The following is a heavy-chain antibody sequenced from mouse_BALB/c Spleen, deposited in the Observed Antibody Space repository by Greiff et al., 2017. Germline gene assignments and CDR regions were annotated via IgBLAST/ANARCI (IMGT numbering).Heavy chain of an antibody. D-gene: IGHD1-1*01. CDR1: GFTFTDYY. CDR3: ARDIGYGSSIPYAMDY. J-gene: IGHJ4*01. CDR2: IRNKANGYTT. V-gene: IGHV7-3*02. Sequence: EVQRVESGGGLVQPGGSLRLSCATSGFTFTDYYMSWVRQPPGKALEWLGFIRNKANGYTTEYSASVKGRFTISRDNSQSILYLQMNTLRAEDSATYYCARDIGYGSSIPYAMDYWGQGTSVTVSS.